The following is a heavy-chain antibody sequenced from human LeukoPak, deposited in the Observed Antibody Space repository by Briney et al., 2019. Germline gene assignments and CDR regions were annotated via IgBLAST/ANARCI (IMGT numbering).Heavy chain of an antibody. D-gene: IGHD2-15*01. Sequence: GESLKISCKGSGYSFTSYWIGWVRQMPGKGLEGMGIIYTGDSDTRYSPSFQGQVTISADKSISTAYLQWSSLKASDTAMYYCASGGYCSGGSCSDAFDIWGQGTMVTVSS. V-gene: IGHV5-51*01. CDR1: GYSFTSYW. CDR2: IYTGDSDT. J-gene: IGHJ3*02. CDR3: ASGGYCSGGSCSDAFDI.